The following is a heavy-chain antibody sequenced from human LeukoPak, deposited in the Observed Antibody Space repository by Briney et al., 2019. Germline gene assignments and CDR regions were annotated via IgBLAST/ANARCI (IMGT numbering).Heavy chain of an antibody. D-gene: IGHD6-13*01. CDR1: GLTFSSYW. CDR3: ARQLDRAAAGTLGY. CDR2: IKQDGSEK. V-gene: IGHV3-7*01. J-gene: IGHJ4*02. Sequence: GGSLRLSCAASGLTFSSYWMSWVRQAPGKGLEWVANIKQDGSEKYYVDSVKGRFTISRDNAKNSLYLQMNSLRAEDTAVYYCARQLDRAAAGTLGYWGQGTLITVSS.